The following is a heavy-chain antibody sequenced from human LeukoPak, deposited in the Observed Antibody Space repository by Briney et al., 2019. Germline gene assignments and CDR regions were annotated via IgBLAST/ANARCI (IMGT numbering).Heavy chain of an antibody. V-gene: IGHV4-30-4*01. J-gene: IGHJ6*02. CDR2: IYYSGST. CDR1: GGSISSGGYY. Sequence: SETLSLTCTVSGGSISSGGYYWSWIRQPPGKGLEWIGYIYYSGSTYYNPSLKSRVTISVDTSKNQFSLKLSSVTAADTAVYYCARDSGSNWRSYGMDVWGQGTTVTVSS. D-gene: IGHD6-13*01. CDR3: ARDSGSNWRSYGMDV.